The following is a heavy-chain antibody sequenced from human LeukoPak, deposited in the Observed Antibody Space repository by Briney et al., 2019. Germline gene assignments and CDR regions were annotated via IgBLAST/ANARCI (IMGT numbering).Heavy chain of an antibody. CDR3: ARERSGSYYTFDV. J-gene: IGHJ3*01. D-gene: IGHD1-26*01. V-gene: IGHV4-59*13. CDR2: VPQMGAT. Sequence: SETLSLTCSVSGASLNGFSWSWIRHTPEKGMEWIDYVPQMGATTSNPSLKTRVAISAGTSKRQFSLKMTSVTAADTAIYYCARERSGSYYTFDVWGPGTMVSVS. CDR1: GASLNGFS.